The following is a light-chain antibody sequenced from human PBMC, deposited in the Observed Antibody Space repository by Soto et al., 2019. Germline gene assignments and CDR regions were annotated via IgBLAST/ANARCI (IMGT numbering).Light chain of an antibody. CDR3: QTWGTGTPWV. V-gene: IGLV4-69*01. CDR2: LNSDGSH. CDR1: SGHSSYA. J-gene: IGLJ3*02. Sequence: QLVLTQSPSASASLGASVKLTCTLSSGHSSYAIAWHQQQPEKGPRYLMKLNSDGSHNKGDGIPDRFSGSSSGAERYLTISSLQSEDEADYYCQTWGTGTPWVFGGGTKLTVL.